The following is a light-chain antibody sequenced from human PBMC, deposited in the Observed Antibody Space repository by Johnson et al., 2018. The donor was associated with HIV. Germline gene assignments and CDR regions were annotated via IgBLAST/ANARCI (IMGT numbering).Light chain of an antibody. CDR2: DNN. CDR3: GTWDSSMTDGGV. CDR1: SSNIGNNY. V-gene: IGLV1-51*01. Sequence: QLVLTQPPSVSAAPGQKVTISCSGSSSNIGNNYVSWYQQLPGTAPKLLIYDNNKRPSGIPDRFSGSKSGTSATLGITGLQTGDEADYYCGTWDSSMTDGGVFGTGTKVTV. J-gene: IGLJ1*01.